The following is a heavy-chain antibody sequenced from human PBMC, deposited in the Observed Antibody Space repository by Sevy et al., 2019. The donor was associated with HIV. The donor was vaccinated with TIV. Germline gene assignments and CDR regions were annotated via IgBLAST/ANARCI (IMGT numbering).Heavy chain of an antibody. Sequence: GSLRLSCAASGFTFSSYTMTWVRQAPGKGLEWVSSISATGMTTYYAGSVKGRFTISRDNSKNTLYLQMNSLRAEDTAIYYCAKDGRGNFLNWFDPWGQGTLVTVSS. J-gene: IGHJ5*02. CDR1: GFTFSSYT. V-gene: IGHV3-23*01. CDR2: ISATGMTT. CDR3: AKDGRGNFLNWFDP. D-gene: IGHD1-26*01.